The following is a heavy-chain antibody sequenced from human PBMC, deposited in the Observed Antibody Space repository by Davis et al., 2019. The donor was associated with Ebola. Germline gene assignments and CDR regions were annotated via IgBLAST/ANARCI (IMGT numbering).Heavy chain of an antibody. D-gene: IGHD5-18*01. CDR3: AREDTPMVTGADY. CDR1: GYSFTKYG. CDR2: INTNTGNP. J-gene: IGHJ4*02. V-gene: IGHV7-4-1*02. Sequence: AASVKVSCKASGYSFTKYGISWVRQAPGQGLEWMGWINTNTGNPTYAQGFTGRFVFSLDTSVSTAYLQISSLKAENTAVYYCAREDTPMVTGADYWGQGTPVTVSS.